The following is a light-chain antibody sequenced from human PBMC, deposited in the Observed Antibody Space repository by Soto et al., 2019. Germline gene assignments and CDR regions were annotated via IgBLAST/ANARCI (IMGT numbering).Light chain of an antibody. Sequence: EIVLTQSAATLSLSPWERATLSCRASQSMNSYLGWYQQKPGQAPRLLIYGASSRATGIPDRFSGSGSGTDFTLTISRLEPEDYAVYYCQQYGSSPPELTFGGGTKVDIK. CDR1: QSMNSY. V-gene: IGKV3-20*01. J-gene: IGKJ4*01. CDR2: GAS. CDR3: QQYGSSPPELT.